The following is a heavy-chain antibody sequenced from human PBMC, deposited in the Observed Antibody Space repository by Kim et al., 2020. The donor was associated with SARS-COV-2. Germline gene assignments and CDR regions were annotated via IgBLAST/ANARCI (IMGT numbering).Heavy chain of an antibody. D-gene: IGHD3-22*01. CDR2: ISSSSRTI. J-gene: IGHJ4*02. V-gene: IGHV3-48*02. Sequence: GGSLRLSCAASGFTFNTYTMNWVRQAPGKGLEWVSYISSSSRTIYYADSVKGRFTISRDNARNSLYLQMNSLRDEDTAVYYCARDFPWSSGSTFYFDCWGQGTLVTVSS. CDR1: GFTFNTYT. CDR3: ARDFPWSSGSTFYFDC.